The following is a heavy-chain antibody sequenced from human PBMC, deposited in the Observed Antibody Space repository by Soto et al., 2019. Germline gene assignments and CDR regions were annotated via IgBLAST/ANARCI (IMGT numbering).Heavy chain of an antibody. Sequence: SETLSLTCAVSGGSISSSNWWSWVRQPPGKGLEWIGEIYHSGSTNYNPSLKSRVTISVDKSKNQFSLKLSSVTAADTAVYYCARVGGSSSPGGLDPWGQGTLVTVYS. CDR2: IYHSGST. D-gene: IGHD6-6*01. J-gene: IGHJ5*02. CDR3: ARVGGSSSPGGLDP. CDR1: GGSISSSNW. V-gene: IGHV4-4*02.